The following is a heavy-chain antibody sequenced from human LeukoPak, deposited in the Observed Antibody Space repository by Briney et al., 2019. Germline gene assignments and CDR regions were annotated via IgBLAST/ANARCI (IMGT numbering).Heavy chain of an antibody. V-gene: IGHV1-8*03. D-gene: IGHD2-15*01. CDR3: ARGIGYCSGGSCYLLDY. CDR1: GYTFTSYG. Sequence: GASVKVSCKASGYTFTSYGISWVRQATGQGLEWMGWMNPYSGNTGYAQKFQGRVTITRNTSIGTAYMELSSLRSEDTAVYYCARGIGYCSGGSCYLLDYWGQGTLVTVSS. CDR2: MNPYSGNT. J-gene: IGHJ4*02.